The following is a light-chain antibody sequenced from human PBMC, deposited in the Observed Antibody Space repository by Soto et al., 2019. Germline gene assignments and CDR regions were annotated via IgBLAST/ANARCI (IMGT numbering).Light chain of an antibody. V-gene: IGKV3-11*01. J-gene: IGKJ5*01. CDR2: DAS. Sequence: EIGLTQSQATLPLSPGERATLSCRARRSVRSYLAWYQQKPGQAPRLLIYDASNRAAGIPARFSASGSETDFTLTISNLEPEDFAVYYCQQRYAWPPITFGQGTRLEIK. CDR1: RSVRSY. CDR3: QQRYAWPPIT.